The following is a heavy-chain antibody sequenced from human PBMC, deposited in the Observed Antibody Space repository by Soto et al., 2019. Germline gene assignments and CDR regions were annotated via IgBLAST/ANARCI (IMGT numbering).Heavy chain of an antibody. CDR2: IYYSGST. CDR1: GGSISSYY. CDR3: EGGGRSGYYSSSYSGMAV. J-gene: IGHJ6*02. V-gene: IGHV4-59*01. D-gene: IGHD3-22*01. Sequence: QVQLQESGPGLVKPSETLSLTCTVSGGSISSYYWSWIRQPPGKGLEWIGNIYYSGSTNYNPSLKRRVPIEVAPPKNTFSLRLGSVTAAATAVYYWEGGGRSGYYSSSYSGMAVWGQGTTVTVSS.